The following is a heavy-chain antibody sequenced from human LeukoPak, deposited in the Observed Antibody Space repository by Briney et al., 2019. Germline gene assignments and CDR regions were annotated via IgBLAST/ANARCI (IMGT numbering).Heavy chain of an antibody. CDR2: TNRDGSST. V-gene: IGHV3-74*01. Sequence: GGSLRLSCAASGFTFSGYWMHWVRQAPGKGPVWVARTNRDGSSTAYADSVKGRFTISKDNAKDTLYLLMNSLRAEDTAVYYCARDSVEWYIFDYWGQGTLVTVSS. CDR3: ARDSVEWYIFDY. D-gene: IGHD3-3*01. J-gene: IGHJ4*02. CDR1: GFTFSGYW.